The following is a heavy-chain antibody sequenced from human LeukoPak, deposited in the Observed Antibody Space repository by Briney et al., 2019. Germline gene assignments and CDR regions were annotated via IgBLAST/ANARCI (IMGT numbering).Heavy chain of an antibody. CDR2: IYYSGST. Sequence: SETVSLICTVSVGFISSYYWSWIRQPPGKGLVWIRYIYYSGSTNYNPSLKSRVTISVDTSKNQFSLKLSSVTAADTAVYYCAREVVTANGWFDPWGQGTLVTVSS. J-gene: IGHJ5*02. D-gene: IGHD2-21*02. CDR3: AREVVTANGWFDP. CDR1: VGFISSYY. V-gene: IGHV4-59*01.